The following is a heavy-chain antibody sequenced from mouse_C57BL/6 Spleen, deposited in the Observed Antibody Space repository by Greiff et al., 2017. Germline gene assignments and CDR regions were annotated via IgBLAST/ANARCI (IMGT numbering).Heavy chain of an antibody. D-gene: IGHD2-2*01. Sequence: QVQLQQPGAELVKPGASVKLSCKASGYTFTSYWMQWVKQRPGQGLEWIGEIDPSDSYTNYNQKFKGKATLTVDTSSSTAYMRLSSLTSEDSAVYYCARRWGYTGFAYWGQGTLVTVSA. CDR1: GYTFTSYW. V-gene: IGHV1-50*01. CDR2: IDPSDSYT. CDR3: ARRWGYTGFAY. J-gene: IGHJ3*01.